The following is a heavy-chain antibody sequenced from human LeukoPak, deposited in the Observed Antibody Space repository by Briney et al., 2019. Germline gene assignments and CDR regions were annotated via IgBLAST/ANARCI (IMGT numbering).Heavy chain of an antibody. CDR3: ARVYSGSYYGWFDP. Sequence: SETLSLTRTVSNDSISSYCCSWVRQPPGKGLEWIGFMCPSGRTDYNPSLKSRVTMSVDTSKNQLSMELSSVTAADTAVYYCARVYSGSYYGWFDPWGQGTLVTVSS. CDR1: NDSISSYC. CDR2: MCPSGRT. V-gene: IGHV4-59*12. J-gene: IGHJ5*02. D-gene: IGHD1-26*01.